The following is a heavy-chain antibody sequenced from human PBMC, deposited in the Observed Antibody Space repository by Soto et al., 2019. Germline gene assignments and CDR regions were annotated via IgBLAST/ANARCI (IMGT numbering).Heavy chain of an antibody. Sequence: QVQLVESGGGVVQPGRSLRLSCAASGFTFSSYGMHWVRQAPGKGLEWVAVIWYDGSNKYYADSVKGRFTISRDNSKNTLYLQMNSLRAEDTAVYYCARDLSYRMIPSLFDYWGQGTLVTVSS. CDR2: IWYDGSNK. V-gene: IGHV3-33*01. J-gene: IGHJ4*02. D-gene: IGHD3-22*01. CDR3: ARDLSYRMIPSLFDY. CDR1: GFTFSSYG.